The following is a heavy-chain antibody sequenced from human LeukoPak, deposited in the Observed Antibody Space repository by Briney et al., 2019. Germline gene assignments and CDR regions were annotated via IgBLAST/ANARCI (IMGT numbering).Heavy chain of an antibody. CDR1: GGTFSSYA. J-gene: IGHJ4*02. V-gene: IGHV1-69*13. Sequence: SVKVSCKASGGTFSSYATNWVRQAPGQGLEWMGGIIPIFGTANYAQKFQGRVTITADESTSTAYMELSSLRSEDTAVYYCARDLSVSGYYDSSGLFGYWGQGTLVTVSS. CDR3: ARDLSVSGYYDSSGLFGY. D-gene: IGHD3-22*01. CDR2: IIPIFGTA.